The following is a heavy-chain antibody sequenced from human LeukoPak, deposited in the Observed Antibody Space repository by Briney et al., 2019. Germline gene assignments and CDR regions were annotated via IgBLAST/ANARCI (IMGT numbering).Heavy chain of an antibody. J-gene: IGHJ6*02. D-gene: IGHD6-6*01. CDR1: GGSISSGGYY. Sequence: SETLSLTCTVSGGSISSGGYYWSWIRQHPGKVLEWIGYIYYSGSTYYNPSLKSRVTISVDTSKNQFSLKLSSVTAADTAVYYCARDLVLRGMDVWGQGTTVTVSS. V-gene: IGHV4-31*03. CDR3: ARDLVLRGMDV. CDR2: IYYSGST.